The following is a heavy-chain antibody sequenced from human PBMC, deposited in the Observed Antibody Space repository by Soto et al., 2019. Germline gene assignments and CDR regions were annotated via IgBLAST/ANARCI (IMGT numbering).Heavy chain of an antibody. CDR2: VYYTGST. CDR1: GDSISTFY. D-gene: IGHD3-22*01. J-gene: IGHJ4*02. CDR3: ARGRTVRNYADDSSDYFYFFEY. V-gene: IGHV4-59*01. Sequence: SETLSLTCTVSGDSISTFYWGWMRQSPGKELEWIGYVYYTGSTNYNPSLKSRVTISVDRSKNQFSLKLTSANAADTAVYYCARGRTVRNYADDSSDYFYFFEYWGQGTNVIVSS.